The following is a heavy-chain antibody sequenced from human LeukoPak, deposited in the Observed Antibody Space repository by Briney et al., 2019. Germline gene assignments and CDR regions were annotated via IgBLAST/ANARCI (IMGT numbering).Heavy chain of an antibody. J-gene: IGHJ4*02. Sequence: GGSLRLSCAASGFTFSSYAMNWVRQAPGKGLEWVSGISGSGSSTYYADSVKGRFTVSRDNAKNTLFLQMNSLRAEDTAVYYCAREGITVAGTEFDYWGQGTLVTVSS. CDR3: AREGITVAGTEFDY. D-gene: IGHD6-19*01. V-gene: IGHV3-23*01. CDR2: ISGSGSST. CDR1: GFTFSSYA.